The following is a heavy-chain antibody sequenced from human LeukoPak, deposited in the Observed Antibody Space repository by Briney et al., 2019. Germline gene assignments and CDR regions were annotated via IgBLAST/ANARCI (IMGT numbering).Heavy chain of an antibody. D-gene: IGHD3-22*01. Sequence: GGSLRLSCAASGFTFSSYSMNWVRQAPGKGLEWVGRIKSKTDGGTTDYAAPVKGRFTISRDDSENTLYLQMNSLKTEDTAVYYCTTPGNYCDSSGQYYYYYGMDVWGQGTTVTVSS. CDR2: IKSKTDGGTT. J-gene: IGHJ6*02. CDR1: GFTFSSYS. CDR3: TTPGNYCDSSGQYYYYYGMDV. V-gene: IGHV3-15*07.